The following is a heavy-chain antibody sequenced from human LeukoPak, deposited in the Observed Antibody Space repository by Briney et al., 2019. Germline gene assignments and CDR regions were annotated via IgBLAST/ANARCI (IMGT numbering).Heavy chain of an antibody. V-gene: IGHV1-69*10. J-gene: IGHJ4*02. CDR2: IIPILGIA. D-gene: IGHD2-2*01. Sequence: SVKVSCKASGGTLSSYTISRVRQAPGQGLEWMGGIIPILGIANYAQKFQGRVTITADKSTGTAYMELSSLRSEDTAVYYCASDCSSTSCYGYWGQGTLVTVSS. CDR3: ASDCSSTSCYGY. CDR1: GGTLSSYT.